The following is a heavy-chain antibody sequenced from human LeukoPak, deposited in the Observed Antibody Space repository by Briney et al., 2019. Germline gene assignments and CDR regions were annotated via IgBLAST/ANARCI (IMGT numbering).Heavy chain of an antibody. V-gene: IGHV1-2*02. CDR3: ASGYGDYSPDY. D-gene: IGHD4-17*01. Sequence: ASVKVSCKASGYSSTGHYMHWVRQAPGQGLEWMGWINPNRGGTNFAQMFQGRVTMTWDTSISTVYMELSRLTSDDTAVYYCASGYGDYSPDYWGQGTLVTVSS. CDR2: INPNRGGT. J-gene: IGHJ4*02. CDR1: GYSSTGHY.